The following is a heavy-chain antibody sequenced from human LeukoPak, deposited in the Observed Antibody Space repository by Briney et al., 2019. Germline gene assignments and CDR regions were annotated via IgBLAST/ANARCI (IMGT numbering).Heavy chain of an antibody. Sequence: SETLSLTCTVSGDSISSYYWSWIRQPPGKGLEWIGYIYHGGSTNYNPSLKSRVTISLDTSKKHFSLKLSSVTAADTAVYYCVRGHLVGGWFKYDAFDIWGQGTMVSVSS. CDR1: GDSISSYY. D-gene: IGHD6-19*01. V-gene: IGHV4-59*01. J-gene: IGHJ3*02. CDR2: IYHGGST. CDR3: VRGHLVGGWFKYDAFDI.